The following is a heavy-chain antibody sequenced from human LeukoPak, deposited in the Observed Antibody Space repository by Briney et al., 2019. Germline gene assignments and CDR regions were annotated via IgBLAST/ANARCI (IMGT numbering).Heavy chain of an antibody. CDR2: VNDGGRT. D-gene: IGHD3-3*01. Sequence: SETLSLTCSVSGGSLSGYTWNWIRQSPGQGLEWVGEVNDGGRTNYHPSLKSRVTISVDTSKSQFSLMMRSVTAADTAVYYCARGQVEWLSFDYWGQGTLVTVSS. V-gene: IGHV4-34*01. CDR1: GGSLSGYT. J-gene: IGHJ4*02. CDR3: ARGQVEWLSFDY.